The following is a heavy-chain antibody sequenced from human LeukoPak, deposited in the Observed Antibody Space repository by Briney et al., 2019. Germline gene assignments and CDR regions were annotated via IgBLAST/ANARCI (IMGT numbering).Heavy chain of an antibody. CDR1: GFTFSSCS. D-gene: IGHD5-12*01. Sequence: GGSLRLSCAASGFTFSSCSMNWVRQAPGKGLEWVSSISSSSSYIYYADSVKGRFTISRDNAKNSLYLQMNSLRAEDTAVYYCAREGYDSGLGNDYWGQGTLVTVSS. CDR3: AREGYDSGLGNDY. V-gene: IGHV3-21*01. CDR2: ISSSSSYI. J-gene: IGHJ4*02.